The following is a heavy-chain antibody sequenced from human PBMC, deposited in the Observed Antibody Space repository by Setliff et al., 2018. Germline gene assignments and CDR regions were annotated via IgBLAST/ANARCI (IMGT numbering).Heavy chain of an antibody. Sequence: ASVKVSCKASGYIFTSYGFSWVRQAPGQGLEWMGWISTYNGKTNYAQKFQGRVTMTTDTSTSTAYMELRSLRSDDTAVYYCARDLDYIRYFYMDAWGKGTTVTVSS. J-gene: IGHJ6*03. CDR3: ARDLDYIRYFYMDA. CDR2: ISTYNGKT. V-gene: IGHV1-18*01. D-gene: IGHD4-4*01. CDR1: GYIFTSYG.